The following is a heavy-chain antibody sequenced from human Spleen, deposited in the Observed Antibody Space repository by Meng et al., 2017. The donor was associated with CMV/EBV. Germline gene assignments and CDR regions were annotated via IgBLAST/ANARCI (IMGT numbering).Heavy chain of an antibody. J-gene: IGHJ4*02. D-gene: IGHD1-26*01. CDR2: ISAYNGNT. CDR3: ARVMQYGSYYYFDY. Sequence: QVQLVQSGAEVKKPGASVKVSCKASGYTFTGYYMHWVRQAPGQGLEWMGWISAYNGNTNYAQKLQGRVTMTTDTSTSTAYMELRSLRSDDTAVYYCARVMQYGSYYYFDYWGQGTLVTVSS. V-gene: IGHV1-18*04. CDR1: GYTFTGYY.